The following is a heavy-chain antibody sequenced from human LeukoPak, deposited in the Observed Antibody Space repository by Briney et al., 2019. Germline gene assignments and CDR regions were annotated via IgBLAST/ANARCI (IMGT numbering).Heavy chain of an antibody. J-gene: IGHJ4*02. D-gene: IGHD4-23*01. V-gene: IGHV1-69*06. CDR1: GGTFSSYA. CDR2: IIPIFGTA. Sequence: GASVKVSCKASGGTFSSYAISWVRQAPGQGLEWMGGIIPIFGTANYAQKFQGRVTITADKSTSTAYMELSSLRSEDTAVYYCARESLYGGNDDYWGQGTLVTVSS. CDR3: ARESLYGGNDDY.